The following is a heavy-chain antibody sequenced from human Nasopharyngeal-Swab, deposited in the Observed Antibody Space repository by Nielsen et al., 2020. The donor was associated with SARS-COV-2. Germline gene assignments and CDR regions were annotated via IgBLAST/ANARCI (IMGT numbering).Heavy chain of an antibody. Sequence: GGSLRLSCAASGFTFSSHAMSWVRQAPGKGLEWVSSISGSGGSTYYADSVKGRFTISRDNSKNTLYLQMNSLRAEDTAVYYCAKAGDYVYYFDYWGQGTLVTVSS. CDR2: ISGSGGST. CDR1: GFTFSSHA. V-gene: IGHV3-23*01. D-gene: IGHD4-17*01. CDR3: AKAGDYVYYFDY. J-gene: IGHJ4*02.